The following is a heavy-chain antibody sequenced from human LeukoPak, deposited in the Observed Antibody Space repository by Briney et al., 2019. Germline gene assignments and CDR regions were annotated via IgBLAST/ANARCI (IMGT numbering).Heavy chain of an antibody. CDR2: IYSGGET. CDR3: VRDYSNFVQGD. Sequence: PSETLSLTCTVSGDSISSSHYYWGWIRQSPGKGLEWIGSIYSGGETHYNPSLNSRVTIFLDTSKNRFSLNLVSVTATDTAVYYCVRDYSNFVQGDWGQGTLVTVSS. D-gene: IGHD4-11*01. V-gene: IGHV4-39*02. CDR1: GDSISSSHYY. J-gene: IGHJ4*02.